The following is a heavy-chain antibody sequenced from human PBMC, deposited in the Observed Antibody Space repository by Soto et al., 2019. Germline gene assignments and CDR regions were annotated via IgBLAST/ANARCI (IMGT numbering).Heavy chain of an antibody. CDR1: GYTFTGYY. CDR3: ARGPTSSGSYYGVDYYGMDV. D-gene: IGHD3-10*01. J-gene: IGHJ6*02. Sequence: ASVKVSCKASGYTFTGYYMHWVRQAPGQGLEWMGWINPNSGGTNYAQKFQGWVTMTRDTSISTAFLELSRLRSDATAVYYCARGPTSSGSYYGVDYYGMDVWGQGTTVTVSS. CDR2: INPNSGGT. V-gene: IGHV1-2*04.